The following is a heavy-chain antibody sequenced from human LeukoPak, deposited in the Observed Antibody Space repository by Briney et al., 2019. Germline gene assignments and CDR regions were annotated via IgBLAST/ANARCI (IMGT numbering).Heavy chain of an antibody. CDR2: INHSGST. J-gene: IGHJ4*02. CDR3: ARSVVVPAAILVDY. Sequence: SETLSLTCAVYGGSFSGYYWSWIRQPPGKGLEWIGEINHSGSTIYNPSLKSRVTISVDTSKNQFSLKLSSVTAADTAVYYCARSVVVPAAILVDYWGQGTLVTVSS. CDR1: GGSFSGYY. V-gene: IGHV4-34*01. D-gene: IGHD2-2*01.